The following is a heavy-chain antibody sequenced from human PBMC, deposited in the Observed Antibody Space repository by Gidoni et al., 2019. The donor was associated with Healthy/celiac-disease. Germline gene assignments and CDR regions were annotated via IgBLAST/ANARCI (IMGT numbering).Heavy chain of an antibody. Sequence: QVQLQESGPGLVKPSETLSLTCAVSGYSIRSGYYWGWIRQPPGKGLEWIGSIYHSGSTYYNPSLKSRVTISVDTSKNQFSLKLSSVTAADTAVYYCARDTVDYDFWSGYSPFDYWGQGTLVTVSS. V-gene: IGHV4-38-2*02. CDR2: IYHSGST. J-gene: IGHJ4*02. CDR3: ARDTVDYDFWSGYSPFDY. D-gene: IGHD3-3*01. CDR1: GYSIRSGYY.